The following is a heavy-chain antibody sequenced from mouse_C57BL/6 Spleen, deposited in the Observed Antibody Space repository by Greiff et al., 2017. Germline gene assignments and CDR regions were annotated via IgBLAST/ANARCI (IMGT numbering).Heavy chain of an antibody. CDR1: GYTFTSYW. V-gene: IGHV1-69*01. CDR2: IDPSDSYT. J-gene: IGHJ3*01. Sequence: QVQLQQPGAELVMPGASVKLSCKASGYTFTSYWLHWVKQRPGQGLEWIGEIDPSDSYTNSNQKFKGKSTLTVDKSSSTAYMQLSSLTSEDSEVYYCASAYYSNTAWFAYWGQGTLVTVSA. D-gene: IGHD2-5*01. CDR3: ASAYYSNTAWFAY.